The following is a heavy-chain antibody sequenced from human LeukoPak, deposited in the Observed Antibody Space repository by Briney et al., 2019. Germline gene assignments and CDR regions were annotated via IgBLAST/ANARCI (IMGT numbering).Heavy chain of an antibody. CDR1: GFTVSSNY. V-gene: IGHV3-66*02. D-gene: IGHD6-6*01. CDR3: ARVRAPRYSSSSDLIYYFDC. Sequence: GGSLRLSCAASGFTVSSNYMSWVRQAPGKGLEWVSVIYSGGSTYYADSVKGRFTISRDNSKNTLYLQMDSLRAEDTAVYYCARVRAPRYSSSSDLIYYFDCWGQGTLVTVSS. J-gene: IGHJ4*02. CDR2: IYSGGST.